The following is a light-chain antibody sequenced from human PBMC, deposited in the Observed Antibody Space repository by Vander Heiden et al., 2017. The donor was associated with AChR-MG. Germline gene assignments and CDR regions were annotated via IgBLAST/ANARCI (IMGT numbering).Light chain of an antibody. J-gene: IGKJ5*01. CDR2: DAA. V-gene: IGKV1-33*01. CDR1: QDIKKY. CDR3: QHYHNLPIT. Sequence: DIQMTQSPSSLSASVGDRVTITCPASQDIKKYLNWYQQKPGKAPKLLIYDAANLQTGVPSRFSGSGSGTDFTFTISSLQPEDIATYYCQHYHNLPITFGQGTRLDIK.